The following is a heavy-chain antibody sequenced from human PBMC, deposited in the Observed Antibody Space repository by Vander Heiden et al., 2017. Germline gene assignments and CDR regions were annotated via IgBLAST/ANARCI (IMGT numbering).Heavy chain of an antibody. CDR1: GYTLTGYY. D-gene: IGHD2-21*02. Sequence: QVQLVQSGAAVKKPGASVKFSCTASGYTLTGYYMHWVRQAPGQGLEWMGWINPNCGGTNYAQKFQGRVTMTSDTSISTAYMELSRLRSDDTAVYYCASGPVVVTAMDYWGQRTLVTVSS. V-gene: IGHV1-2*02. J-gene: IGHJ4*02. CDR3: ASGPVVVTAMDY. CDR2: INPNCGGT.